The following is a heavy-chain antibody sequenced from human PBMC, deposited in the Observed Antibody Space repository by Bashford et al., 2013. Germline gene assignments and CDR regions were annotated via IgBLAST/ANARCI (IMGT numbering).Heavy chain of an antibody. CDR1: GYTFNSYG. CDR3: ARVGAITYGLVYLGAFDI. D-gene: IGHD2-8*01. Sequence: ASVKVSCKASGYTFNSYGITWVRQAPGQGLEWMGWISSYTGNRHYAQKFQGRVTMTTDTSTNTAYMELRSLRSDDTAVYYCARVGAITYGLVYLGAFDIWGQGTMVTVSS. CDR2: ISSYTGNR. V-gene: IGHV1-18*01. J-gene: IGHJ3*02.